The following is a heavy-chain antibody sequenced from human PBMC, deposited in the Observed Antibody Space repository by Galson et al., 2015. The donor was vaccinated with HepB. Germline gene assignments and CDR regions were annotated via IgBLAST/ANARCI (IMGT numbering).Heavy chain of an antibody. J-gene: IGHJ4*02. D-gene: IGHD5-24*01. Sequence: SLRLSCAAFGFTFSNYEMNWVRQAPGRGLEWVSYISTSVTSIYYADSVKGRFTIARGNSRNSAYLQMNSLRAEDTAVYYCARDRMGGVEMATMGAGFGYWGQGTLVTVSS. CDR1: GFTFSNYE. CDR3: ARDRMGGVEMATMGAGFGY. CDR2: ISTSVTSI. V-gene: IGHV3-48*03.